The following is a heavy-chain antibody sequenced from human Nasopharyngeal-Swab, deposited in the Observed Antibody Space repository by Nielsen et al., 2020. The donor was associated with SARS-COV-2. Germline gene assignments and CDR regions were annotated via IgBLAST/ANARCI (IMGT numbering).Heavy chain of an antibody. CDR2: MNPNSGNT. D-gene: IGHD3-10*01. CDR3: ARALEEFAGYYYYYYMDV. Sequence: ASVKVSCKASGYTFTSYYMHWVRQAPGQGLEWMGWMNPNSGNTGYAQKFQGRVTMTRNTSISTAYMELSSLRSEDTAVYYCARALEEFAGYYYYYYMDVWGKGTTVTVSS. CDR1: GYTFTSYY. V-gene: IGHV1-8*02. J-gene: IGHJ6*03.